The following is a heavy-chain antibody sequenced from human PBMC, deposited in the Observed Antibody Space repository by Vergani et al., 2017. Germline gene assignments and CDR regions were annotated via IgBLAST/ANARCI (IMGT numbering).Heavy chain of an antibody. CDR2: IIPIFGTA. J-gene: IGHJ6*02. Sequence: QVQLVQSGAEVKKPGSSVKVSCKASGGTFSSYAISWVRQAPGQGLEWMGGIIPIFGTANYAQKFQGRVTITADESTSTAYMELSSLRSEDTAVYYCAGDRKVLRYFDRFPPAYGMDVWGQGTTVTVSS. D-gene: IGHD3-9*01. V-gene: IGHV1-69*01. CDR1: GGTFSSYA. CDR3: AGDRKVLRYFDRFPPAYGMDV.